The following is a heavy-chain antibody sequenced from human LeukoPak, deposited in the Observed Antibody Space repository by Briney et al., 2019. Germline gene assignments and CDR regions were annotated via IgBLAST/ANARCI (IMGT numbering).Heavy chain of an antibody. Sequence: GGSLRLSCAASGFTFSRYWMHWVRQAPGKGLVWVSRINSDGSSSTYADSVKGRFTISRDNAKNTLYLQMNSLRVEDTAVYYCARSEYSLDYWGQGTLVTVSS. CDR1: GFTFSRYW. CDR3: ARSEYSLDY. CDR2: INSDGSSS. J-gene: IGHJ4*02. V-gene: IGHV3-74*01.